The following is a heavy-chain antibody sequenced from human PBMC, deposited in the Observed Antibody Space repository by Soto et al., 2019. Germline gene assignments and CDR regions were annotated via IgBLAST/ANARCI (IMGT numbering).Heavy chain of an antibody. J-gene: IGHJ6*02. CDR1: GQTFNRYW. V-gene: IGHV3-7*03. D-gene: IGHD3-16*01. Sequence: DVQLAESGGGLVQPGGSLRLSCVASGQTFNRYWMSWVRQAPGKGLEWVANIKQDGSEEYYVDSVKGGFTISRANAKKSLYRQMTQLRAEDTAIYYCMRMLIDSRAFEFYGMDVWCQGLRVSASS. CDR3: MRMLIDSRAFEFYGMDV. CDR2: IKQDGSEE.